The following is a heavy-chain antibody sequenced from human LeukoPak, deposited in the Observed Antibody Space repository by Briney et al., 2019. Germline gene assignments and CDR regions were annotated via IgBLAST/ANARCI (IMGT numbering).Heavy chain of an antibody. Sequence: GASAKVSYQASGYSFTDYYMHWVRQAPGQGLEWIGWINSGSGDTNYAQKFQGRVTVTRDTSSSTTYMEVSNLRSDDTAVYHCVRERRATADYWGQGTLVTVSS. D-gene: IGHD1-26*01. V-gene: IGHV1-2*02. CDR1: GYSFTDYY. CDR2: INSGSGDT. CDR3: VRERRATADY. J-gene: IGHJ4*02.